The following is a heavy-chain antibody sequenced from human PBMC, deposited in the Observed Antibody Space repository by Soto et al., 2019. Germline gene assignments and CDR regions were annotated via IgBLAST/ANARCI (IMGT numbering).Heavy chain of an antibody. D-gene: IGHD5-18*01. CDR3: ASAVDTAMVTRISYGMDV. CDR2: INPSGGST. Sequence: ASVKVSCKASGYTFTSYYMHWVRQAPGQGLEWMGIINPSGGSTSYAQKFQGGVTMTRDTSTSTVYMELSSLRSEDTAVYYCASAVDTAMVTRISYGMDVWGQGTTVTVS. V-gene: IGHV1-46*01. J-gene: IGHJ6*02. CDR1: GYTFTSYY.